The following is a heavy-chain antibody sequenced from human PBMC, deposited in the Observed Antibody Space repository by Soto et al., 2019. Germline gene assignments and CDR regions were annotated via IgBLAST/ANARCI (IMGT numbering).Heavy chain of an antibody. D-gene: IGHD3-9*01. J-gene: IGHJ5*02. CDR1: GFSLSTSGVG. V-gene: IGHV2-5*01. CDR3: AHGGNNYDILTGFSWDWFDP. Sequence: SGPTLVKPTQTLTLTCTFSGFSLSTSGVGVGWIRQPPGKALEWLALIYWNDDKRYSPSLKSRLTITKDTSKNQVVLTMTNMDPVDTATYYCAHGGNNYDILTGFSWDWFDPWGQGTLVTVSS. CDR2: IYWNDDK.